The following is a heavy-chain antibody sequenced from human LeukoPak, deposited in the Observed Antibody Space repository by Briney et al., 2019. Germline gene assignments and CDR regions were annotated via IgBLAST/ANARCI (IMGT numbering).Heavy chain of an antibody. V-gene: IGHV4-31*03. Sequence: SETLSLTCTVSGGSISSGGYYWSWIRQHPGKGLEWIGYIYYSGSTYYNPSLKSRVTISVDTSKNQFSLKLSSVTAADTAVYYCARGSDYDYVWGSYRLPYYFDYWGQGTLVTVSS. CDR2: IYYSGST. D-gene: IGHD3-16*02. CDR1: GGSISSGGYY. J-gene: IGHJ4*02. CDR3: ARGSDYDYVWGSYRLPYYFDY.